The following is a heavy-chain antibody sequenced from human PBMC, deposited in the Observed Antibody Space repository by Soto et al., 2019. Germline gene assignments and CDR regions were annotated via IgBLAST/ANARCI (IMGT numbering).Heavy chain of an antibody. CDR1: GGSFSGYY. Sequence: PSETLSLTCAVYGGSFSGYYWSWIRQPPGKGLEWIGEINHSGSTNYNSSLKSRVTISVDTSKSQFSLKLSSVTAADTAVYYCARSGYYYPFDYWGQGTLVTVSS. J-gene: IGHJ4*02. CDR2: INHSGST. V-gene: IGHV4-34*01. D-gene: IGHD3-22*01. CDR3: ARSGYYYPFDY.